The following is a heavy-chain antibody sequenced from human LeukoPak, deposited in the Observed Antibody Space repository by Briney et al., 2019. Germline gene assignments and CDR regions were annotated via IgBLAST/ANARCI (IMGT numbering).Heavy chain of an antibody. D-gene: IGHD6-19*01. CDR1: GFTFSNYW. V-gene: IGHV3-21*01. J-gene: IGHJ4*02. CDR3: AREDEQWLHFDY. CDR2: ISSSSSYI. Sequence: PGGSLRLSCAASGFTFSNYWMQWVRQAPGKGLEWVSSISSSSSYIYYADSVKGRFTISRDNAKNSLYLQMNSLRAEDTAVYYCAREDEQWLHFDYWGQGTLVTVSS.